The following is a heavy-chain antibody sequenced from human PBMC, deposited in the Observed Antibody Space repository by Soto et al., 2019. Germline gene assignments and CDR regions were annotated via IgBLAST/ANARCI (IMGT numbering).Heavy chain of an antibody. CDR1: VGSFSGYY. CDR3: ARTSSGYFI. CDR2: INHSGST. J-gene: IGHJ4*02. D-gene: IGHD3-22*01. V-gene: IGHV4-34*01. Sequence: PSETLSLTCAVYVGSFSGYYWSWIRQPPGKGLEWIGEINHSGSTNYNPSLKSRVTISVDTSKNQFSLMLNSVTAADTAVYYCARTSSGYFIWGQGTLVTVSS.